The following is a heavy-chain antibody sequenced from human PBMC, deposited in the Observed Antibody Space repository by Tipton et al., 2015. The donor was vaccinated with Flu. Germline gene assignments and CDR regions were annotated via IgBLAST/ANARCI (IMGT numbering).Heavy chain of an antibody. V-gene: IGHV1-2*02. CDR1: GYTFTGYY. J-gene: IGHJ6*02. CDR2: INPNSGGT. CDR3: ARVRVRPDPYYYGMDV. Sequence: QVQLVQSGAEVKKPGASVKVSCKASGYTFTGYYMHWVRQASGQGLEWMGWINPNSGGTNYAQKFQGRVTMTRDTSISTAYMELSRLRSDDTAVYYCARVRVRPDPYYYGMDVWGQGTTVTVSS. D-gene: IGHD4/OR15-4a*01.